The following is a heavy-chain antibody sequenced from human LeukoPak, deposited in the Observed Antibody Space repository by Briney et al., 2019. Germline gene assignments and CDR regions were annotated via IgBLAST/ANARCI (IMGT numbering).Heavy chain of an antibody. CDR3: ARSQSTGWYNGGLDV. CDR1: GGSISSGDYY. D-gene: IGHD6-19*01. CDR2: IYYSGST. Sequence: SETLSHTCTVSGGSISSGDYYWNWVRQPPGKGLEWIAYIYYSGSTSYNPSLKSRVTISVDTSKNQFSLKLSSVTAADTAVYYCARSQSTGWYNGGLDVWGQGTTVTVSS. V-gene: IGHV4-61*08. J-gene: IGHJ6*02.